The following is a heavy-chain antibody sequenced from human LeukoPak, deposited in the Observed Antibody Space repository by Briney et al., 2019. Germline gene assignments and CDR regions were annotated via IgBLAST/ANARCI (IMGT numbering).Heavy chain of an antibody. CDR2: ISGGGGST. V-gene: IGHV3-23*01. J-gene: IGHJ4*02. CDR3: AKGGKWDVTPFDY. D-gene: IGHD1-26*01. Sequence: GGSLRLSCAASGFSFSTFWMNWVRQAPGKGLEWVSTISGGGGSTYYADSVKGRFTISRDNSKNTLYLQVNSLRAEDTAVYYCAKGGKWDVTPFDYWGQGTLVTVSS. CDR1: GFSFSTFW.